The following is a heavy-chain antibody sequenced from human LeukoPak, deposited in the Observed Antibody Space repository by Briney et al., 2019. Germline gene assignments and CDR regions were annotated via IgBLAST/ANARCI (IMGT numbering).Heavy chain of an antibody. CDR2: IRGSGDST. CDR3: SKITAALATYPGY. Sequence: GGSLRLSCAASGFTFASYAMSWVRQAPGKGLEWVSAIRGSGDSTYYADSVKGRFTISRDTSKNTLYLQMNSLRAEDTATCYCSKITAALATYPGYWGQGTLVIVSS. D-gene: IGHD6-13*01. J-gene: IGHJ4*02. CDR1: GFTFASYA. V-gene: IGHV3-23*01.